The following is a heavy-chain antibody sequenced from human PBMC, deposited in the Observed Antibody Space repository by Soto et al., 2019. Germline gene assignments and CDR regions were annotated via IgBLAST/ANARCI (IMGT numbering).Heavy chain of an antibody. CDR1: GYTFTAYY. J-gene: IGHJ6*02. V-gene: IGHV1-2*02. CDR3: ARNMDYYYGPGSGNGHGF. D-gene: IGHD3-10*01. CDR2: INPKFGDT. Sequence: QVQLVQSGAEVKEPGDSVRVSCEASGYTFTAYYIHWVRQAPGQGLEWMGWINPKFGDTTYAQDCQGRVSMTRDMSISTVYMKLSRLTSDDTAIYYCARNMDYYYGPGSGNGHGFWGQGTTVTVFS.